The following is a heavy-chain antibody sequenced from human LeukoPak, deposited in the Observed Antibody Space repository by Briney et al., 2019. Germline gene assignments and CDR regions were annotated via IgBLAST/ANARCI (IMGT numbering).Heavy chain of an antibody. Sequence: GGPLSLSWVGPGFTFSTYNRAGAGQTPGRGREGVSAISTTGGYTEDADSVKGRFTISRDNSQNTLFLQMHSLRAEDTAVYCAKKPATIKFPFDIWGQGTLVTVSP. CDR1: GFTFSTYN. CDR2: ISTTGGYT. CDR3: AKKPATIKFPFDI. J-gene: IGHJ4*02. V-gene: IGHV3-23*01. D-gene: IGHD5-24*01.